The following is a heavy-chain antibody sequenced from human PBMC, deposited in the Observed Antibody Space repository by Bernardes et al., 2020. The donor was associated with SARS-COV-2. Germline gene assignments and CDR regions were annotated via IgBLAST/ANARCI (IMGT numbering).Heavy chain of an antibody. J-gene: IGHJ3*02. CDR2: ISAYNGNT. CDR3: ASQYSSSCCDAFDI. CDR1: GYTFTSYG. Sequence: ASVKVSCKASGYTFTSYGISWVRQAPGQGLEWMGWISAYNGNTNYAQKLQGRVTMTTDTSTSTAYMELRSLRSDDTAVYYCASQYSSSCCDAFDIWGQGTMVTVSS. D-gene: IGHD6-13*01. V-gene: IGHV1-18*01.